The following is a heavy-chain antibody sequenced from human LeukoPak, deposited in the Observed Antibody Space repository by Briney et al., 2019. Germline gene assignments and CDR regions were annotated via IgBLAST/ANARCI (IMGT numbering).Heavy chain of an antibody. J-gene: IGHJ4*02. V-gene: IGHV4-38-2*01. CDR1: GYSISSGYY. Sequence: SETLSLTCAVSGYSISSGYYWGGIRQPPGQGLEWIGSIYHSGSTYYNPSLKSRVTISVDTSKKQFSLKLSSVTAADTAVYYCARRSLGTSDYWGQGTLVTVSS. D-gene: IGHD3/OR15-3a*01. CDR2: IYHSGST. CDR3: ARRSLGTSDY.